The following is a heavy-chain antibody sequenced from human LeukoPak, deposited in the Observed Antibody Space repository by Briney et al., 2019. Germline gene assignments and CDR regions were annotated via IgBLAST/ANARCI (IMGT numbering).Heavy chain of an antibody. J-gene: IGHJ4*02. CDR3: ARLRIASSGYYPLYFDY. D-gene: IGHD3-22*01. Sequence: SETLSLTCTVSGGSISSSSYYWGWIRQPPGKGLEWIGSIYYSGSTYYNPSLKSRVTISVDTSKNQFSLKLSSVTAADTAVYYCARLRIASSGYYPLYFDYWGQGTLVTVSS. CDR2: IYYSGST. CDR1: GGSISSSSYY. V-gene: IGHV4-39*01.